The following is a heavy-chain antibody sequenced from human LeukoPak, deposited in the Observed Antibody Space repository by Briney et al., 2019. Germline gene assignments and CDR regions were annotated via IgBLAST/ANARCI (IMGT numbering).Heavy chain of an antibody. D-gene: IGHD5-24*01. V-gene: IGHV4-39*07. Sequence: SETLSLTCTVSGGSISSSSYYWGWIRQPPGKGLEWIGSIHYSGSTYYNPSLKSRVTISVDTSKNQFSLKLSSVTAADTAVYYCARVIRDGYTDKPSSFDYWGQGTLVTVSS. CDR2: IHYSGST. J-gene: IGHJ4*02. CDR1: GGSISSSSYY. CDR3: ARVIRDGYTDKPSSFDY.